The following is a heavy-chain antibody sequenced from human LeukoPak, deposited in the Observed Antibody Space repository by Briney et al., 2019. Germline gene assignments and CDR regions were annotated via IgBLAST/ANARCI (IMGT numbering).Heavy chain of an antibody. CDR3: ARVICSGGSCYSDYYFDY. J-gene: IGHJ4*02. CDR1: GFTFSIYY. V-gene: IGHV3-53*01. CDR2: IYSGGST. D-gene: IGHD2-15*01. Sequence: PGGSLRLSCAASGFTFSIYYMHWVRQAPGKGLEWVSVIYSGGSTYYADSVKGRFTISRDNSKNTLYLQMNSLRAEDTAVYYCARVICSGGSCYSDYYFDYWGQGTLVTVSS.